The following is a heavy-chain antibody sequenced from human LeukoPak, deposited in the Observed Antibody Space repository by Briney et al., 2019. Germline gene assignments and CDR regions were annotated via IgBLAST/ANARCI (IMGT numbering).Heavy chain of an antibody. CDR1: GFSFSTYA. CDR3: ARGGHRQKEF. CDR2: ISGSGGSP. V-gene: IGHV3-23*01. Sequence: PGGSLRLSCAASGFSFSTYAMTWVRRAPGKGLEWVSGISGSGGSPYYADSVKGRFTISRDNAKNSLYLQMSSLRAEDTAVYYCARGGHRQKEFWGQGTLVTVSS. J-gene: IGHJ4*02. D-gene: IGHD3-10*01.